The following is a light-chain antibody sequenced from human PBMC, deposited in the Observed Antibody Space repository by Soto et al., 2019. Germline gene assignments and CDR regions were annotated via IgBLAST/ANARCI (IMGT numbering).Light chain of an antibody. Sequence: DIQMTQSPSSLSASVGDRVTITCRASQYISRYVNWYQTKPEKVPKLLIYDASNLQSGVPSRFSGSGSGTDFTLTISSLQPEDFATYYCQQSYSSPPLTFGGGTKVEIK. J-gene: IGKJ4*01. CDR3: QQSYSSPPLT. V-gene: IGKV1-39*01. CDR2: DAS. CDR1: QYISRY.